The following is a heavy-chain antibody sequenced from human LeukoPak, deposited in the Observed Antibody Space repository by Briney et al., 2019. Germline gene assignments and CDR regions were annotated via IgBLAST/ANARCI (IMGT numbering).Heavy chain of an antibody. CDR2: INPNSGGT. Sequence: GASVKVSCKASGYTFTDYYMHWVRQAPGQGLEWMGWINPNSGGTNYAQKFQGRVTMTRDTSISTAYMELSRLRSDDTAAYYCATSRGYCGNTSCYSNEPFDYWGQGTLVTVSS. V-gene: IGHV1-2*02. J-gene: IGHJ4*02. CDR3: ATSRGYCGNTSCYSNEPFDY. D-gene: IGHD2-2*02. CDR1: GYTFTDYY.